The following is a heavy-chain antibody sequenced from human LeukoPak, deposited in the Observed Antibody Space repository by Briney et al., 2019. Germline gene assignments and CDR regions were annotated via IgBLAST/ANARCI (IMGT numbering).Heavy chain of an antibody. V-gene: IGHV3-33*01. Sequence: PGGSLRLSCAASGFTFSSYGMHWVRQAPGKGLEWVAVIWYDGSNKYYADSVKGRFTISRDNSKNTLYLQMNSLRAEDTAVHYCARDPVSYYYDSSGYYDYWGQGTLVTVSS. CDR1: GFTFSSYG. CDR2: IWYDGSNK. J-gene: IGHJ4*02. CDR3: ARDPVSYYYDSSGYYDY. D-gene: IGHD3-22*01.